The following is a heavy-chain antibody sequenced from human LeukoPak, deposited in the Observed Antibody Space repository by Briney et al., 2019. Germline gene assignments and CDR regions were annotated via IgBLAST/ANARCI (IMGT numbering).Heavy chain of an antibody. CDR1: GFTFDDYG. J-gene: IGHJ4*02. V-gene: IGHV3-74*01. CDR3: ARSLIVGATAVDY. Sequence: GGSLRLSCAASGFTFDDYGMSWVRQAPGKGLVWVSRINSDGSSTSYADSVKGRFTISRDNAKNTLYLQMNSLRAEDTAVYYCARSLIVGATAVDYWGQGTLVTVSS. D-gene: IGHD1-26*01. CDR2: INSDGSST.